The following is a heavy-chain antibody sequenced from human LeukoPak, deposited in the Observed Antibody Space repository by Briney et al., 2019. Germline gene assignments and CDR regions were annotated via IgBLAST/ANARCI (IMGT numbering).Heavy chain of an antibody. Sequence: ASVKVSCKASADTFRKYYMQWVRQASGQGLEWMGWISVYTGYTDYAQKLQGRVTVTTDTSTNTAYMELRSLRSDDTAVYYCARGAPLNLFPNGGFDIWGQGTMVTVSS. D-gene: IGHD2-8*01. CDR3: ARGAPLNLFPNGGFDI. CDR1: ADTFRKYY. J-gene: IGHJ3*02. CDR2: ISVYTGYT. V-gene: IGHV1-18*04.